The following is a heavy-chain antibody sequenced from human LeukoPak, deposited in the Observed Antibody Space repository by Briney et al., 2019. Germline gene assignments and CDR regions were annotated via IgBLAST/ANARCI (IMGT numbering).Heavy chain of an antibody. CDR3: AKDQDGLIIAVAGTPPGGFDY. V-gene: IGHV4-39*02. J-gene: IGHJ4*02. CDR1: GGSISSSDYY. D-gene: IGHD6-19*01. Sequence: SETLSLTCTVSGGSISSSDYYWGWIRQPPGKGLEWIGIVYYGGSTHYNPSHKGRVTLSVDTSKNHFSLNLSSVTAADTAVYYCAKDQDGLIIAVAGTPPGGFDYWGQGTLVTVSS. CDR2: VYYGGST.